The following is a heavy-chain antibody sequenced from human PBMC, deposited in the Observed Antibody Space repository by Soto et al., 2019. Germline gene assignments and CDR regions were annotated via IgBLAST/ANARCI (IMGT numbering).Heavy chain of an antibody. J-gene: IGHJ4*02. Sequence: QVQLVESGGGVVQPGRSLRLSCAASGFTFSHYAMHWVRKAPGKGLEWVALMSYDGSNEYYADSVKGRFTISRDNSKNTLYLQMNSLRAEDTAVYYCAKDGSHNFDDWGQGTLVTVSS. CDR3: AKDGSHNFDD. CDR1: GFTFSHYA. D-gene: IGHD1-26*01. V-gene: IGHV3-30*18. CDR2: MSYDGSNE.